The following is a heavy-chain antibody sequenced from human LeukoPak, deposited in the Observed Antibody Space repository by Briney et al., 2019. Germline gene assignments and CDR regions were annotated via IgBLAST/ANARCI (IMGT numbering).Heavy chain of an antibody. Sequence: SATLSLTCTGSGGSVSNTTHYWLCIRQPPGGGLEWIANVYYTGSTYCNPSLKSRVTMSVDTSKNQFSLTMTPVTAADTAVYYCARLRKGRYFDYIFDYWGQGTLATVSS. CDR2: VYYTGST. V-gene: IGHV4-39*01. CDR1: GGSVSNTTHY. CDR3: ARLRKGRYFDYIFDY. D-gene: IGHD3-9*01. J-gene: IGHJ4*02.